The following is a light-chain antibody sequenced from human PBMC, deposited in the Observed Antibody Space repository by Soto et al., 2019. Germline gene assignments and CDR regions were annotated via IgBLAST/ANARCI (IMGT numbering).Light chain of an antibody. CDR3: QQYDDWPPA. CDR1: QSVSSK. J-gene: IGKJ4*01. Sequence: ETVLTQSPATLSLSPGERATLSCRASQSVSSKLVWYQQKPGQAPRFLIYGASTRATGIPARFRGSGSGTEFTLTIDRLQSEEFAGYYCQQYDDWPPAFGGGTKGGIK. V-gene: IGKV3-15*01. CDR2: GAS.